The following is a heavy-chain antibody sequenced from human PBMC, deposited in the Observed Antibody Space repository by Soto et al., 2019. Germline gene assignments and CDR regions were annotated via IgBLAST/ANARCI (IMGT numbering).Heavy chain of an antibody. V-gene: IGHV1-58*01. CDR1: GFTFTSSA. CDR2: IVVGSGNT. D-gene: IGHD3-22*01. CDR3: AAEPSSYYYDSSVAFDY. Sequence: ASVKVSCKASGFTFTSSAVQWVRQARGQRLEWIGWIVVGSGNTNYAQKFQERVTITSDMSTSIAYMELSSLRSEDTAVYYCAAEPSSYYYDSSVAFDYWGQGTLVTVSS. J-gene: IGHJ4*02.